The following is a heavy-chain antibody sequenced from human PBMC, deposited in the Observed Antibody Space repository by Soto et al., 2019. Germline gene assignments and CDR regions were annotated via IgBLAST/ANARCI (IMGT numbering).Heavy chain of an antibody. CDR2: ISYDGSNK. Sequence: GGSLRLSCAASGFTFGSYAMHWVRQAPGKGLEWVAVISYDGSNKYYADSVKGRFTISRDNSKNTLYLQMNSLRAEDTAVYYCAREYTAWPLAYGLDVWGQGTTVTVSS. CDR3: AREYTAWPLAYGLDV. J-gene: IGHJ6*02. V-gene: IGHV3-30-3*01. CDR1: GFTFGSYA. D-gene: IGHD2-2*02.